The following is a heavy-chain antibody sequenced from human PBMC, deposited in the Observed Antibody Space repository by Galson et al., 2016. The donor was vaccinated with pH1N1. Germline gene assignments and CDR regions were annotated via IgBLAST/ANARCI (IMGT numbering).Heavy chain of an antibody. CDR3: ARARDWYFDV. J-gene: IGHJ2*01. CDR2: INPNSGGT. CDR1: GYTFTGYY. V-gene: IGHV1-2*02. Sequence: SVKASCKASGYTFTGYYIHWVRQAPGQGLVWMGCINPNSGGTNYAQNFQDRVAMTWDTSITTAYMELSRLRSDDTAMFYCARARDWYFDVWGRGTLVSVSS.